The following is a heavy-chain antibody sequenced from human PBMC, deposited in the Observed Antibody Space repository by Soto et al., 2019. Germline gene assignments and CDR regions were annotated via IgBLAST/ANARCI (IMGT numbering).Heavy chain of an antibody. D-gene: IGHD2-8*01. CDR2: ISDSGGST. CDR1: GFTFSSYA. Sequence: GGSLRLSCAASGFTFSSYAMTWVRQAPGKGLEWVSGISDSGGSTYYADSVKGRFTISRDNSKNTLYLQMSSLRAEDTAVYYCAKCRNSFSVSYKDYWGQGTLVTVSS. V-gene: IGHV3-23*01. CDR3: AKCRNSFSVSYKDY. J-gene: IGHJ4*02.